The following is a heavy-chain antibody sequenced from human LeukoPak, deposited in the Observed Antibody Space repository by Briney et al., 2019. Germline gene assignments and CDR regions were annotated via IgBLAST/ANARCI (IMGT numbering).Heavy chain of an antibody. CDR1: GFTFSSYA. CDR3: AKKHYFGSGSYEY. Sequence: TGGSLRLSCAASGFTFSSYAMSWVRQAPGKGLEWVSAISGSGDSTYYADSVKGRFTISRDNSKNTLYLQMNSLRAEDTAVYYCAKKHYFGSGSYEYWGQGTLVTVSS. D-gene: IGHD3-10*01. V-gene: IGHV3-23*01. CDR2: ISGSGDST. J-gene: IGHJ4*02.